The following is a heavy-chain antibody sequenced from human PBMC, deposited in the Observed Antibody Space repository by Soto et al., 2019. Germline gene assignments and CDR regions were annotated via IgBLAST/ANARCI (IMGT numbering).Heavy chain of an antibody. CDR1: GLTFSDYG. CDR2: ISHHGNSH. CDR3: VKDAGPVEFVEWRTLIL. Sequence: QVQLVESGGVVVQPGRSLRLSCAAAGLTFSDYGMHWVRQAPGKGLEWVAVISHHGNSHYYADSVKGRFTISRDNSKNTLYLQMNSLRAEDTAVYFCVKDAGPVEFVEWRTLILWGRGTLVTVSS. J-gene: IGHJ2*01. D-gene: IGHD3-10*01. V-gene: IGHV3-30*18.